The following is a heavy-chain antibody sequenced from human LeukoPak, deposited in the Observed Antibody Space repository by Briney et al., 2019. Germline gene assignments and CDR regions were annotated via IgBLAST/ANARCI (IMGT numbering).Heavy chain of an antibody. CDR2: IRSKAYGGTT. CDR1: GFTFGDYA. J-gene: IGHJ4*02. Sequence: PGGSVRLSCTASGFTFGDYAMSWVRQAPGKGLEWVGFIRSKAYGGTTENAASVKGRFTISRDDSKSIAYLQMNSLKTEDTAVYCCTRDLLAGDYSGSGNLGYWGQGTLVTVSS. V-gene: IGHV3-49*04. D-gene: IGHD3-10*01. CDR3: TRDLLAGDYSGSGNLGY.